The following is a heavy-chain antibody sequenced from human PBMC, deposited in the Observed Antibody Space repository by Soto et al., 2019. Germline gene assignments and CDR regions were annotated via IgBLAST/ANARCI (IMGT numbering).Heavy chain of an antibody. Sequence: QVQLQESGPGLVKPSETLSLPCTVSGGSISSYYWSWIRQPPGKGLEWIGYIYYSGSTNYNPSLKSRVTISVDTSKNQFSLKLSSVTAADTAVYYCARPHGGSSGWDNWFDPWGQGTLVTVSS. V-gene: IGHV4-59*01. CDR2: IYYSGST. CDR3: ARPHGGSSGWDNWFDP. D-gene: IGHD6-25*01. J-gene: IGHJ5*02. CDR1: GGSISSYY.